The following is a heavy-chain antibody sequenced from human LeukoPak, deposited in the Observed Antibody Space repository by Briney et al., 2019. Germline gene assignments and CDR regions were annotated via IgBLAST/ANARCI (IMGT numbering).Heavy chain of an antibody. V-gene: IGHV3-66*01. CDR3: ARASTWNNPYFDY. D-gene: IGHD1/OR15-1a*01. J-gene: IGHJ4*02. Sequence: GGSLRLSCAASGSTFSSYAMSWVRQAPGKGLEWVSVIYSGGTTYYADSVKGRFTISRDNSENTLYLQMNSLTAEDTAVYYCARASTWNNPYFDYWGQGTLVTVSS. CDR2: IYSGGTT. CDR1: GSTFSSYA.